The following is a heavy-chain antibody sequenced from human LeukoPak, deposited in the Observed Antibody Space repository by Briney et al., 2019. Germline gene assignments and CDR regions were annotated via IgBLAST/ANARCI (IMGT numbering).Heavy chain of an antibody. CDR3: ARVWSYYYFDN. D-gene: IGHD2-8*02. CDR1: GFTFSSYW. V-gene: IGHV3-74*01. CDR2: INNDGSST. J-gene: IGHJ4*02. Sequence: PGGSLRLSCAASGFTFSSYWMHWVRQAPGKGLVWVSRINNDGSSTSYADSVKGRFTISRDDAKNTLYLQMNSLRAEDTAVYYCARVWSYYYFDNWGQGALVTVSS.